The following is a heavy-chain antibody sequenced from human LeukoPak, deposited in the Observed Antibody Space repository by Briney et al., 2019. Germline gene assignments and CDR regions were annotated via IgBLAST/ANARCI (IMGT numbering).Heavy chain of an antibody. CDR1: GFTFSSYG. V-gene: IGHV3-30*18. CDR2: ISYDGSNK. Sequence: GGSLRLSCAASGFTFSSYGMHWVRQAPGKGLEWVAVISYDGSNKYYADSVKGRFTISRDNSKNTLYLQMNSLRAEDTAVYYCVKDAHAGDSPLWFGELVGAFDIWGQGTMVTVSS. J-gene: IGHJ3*02. D-gene: IGHD3-10*01. CDR3: VKDAHAGDSPLWFGELVGAFDI.